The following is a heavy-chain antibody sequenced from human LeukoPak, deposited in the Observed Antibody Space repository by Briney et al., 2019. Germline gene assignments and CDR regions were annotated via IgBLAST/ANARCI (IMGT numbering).Heavy chain of an antibody. Sequence: GGSLRLSCAASGFTFSSYAMSWVRQAPGKGLEWVSAISGSGGSTYYGDSVKGRFTISRDNSKNTLYLQMNSLRAEDTAVYYCAGVCSSTSCRRDLFDYWGQGTLVTVSS. CDR2: ISGSGGST. V-gene: IGHV3-23*01. CDR3: AGVCSSTSCRRDLFDY. CDR1: GFTFSSYA. D-gene: IGHD2-2*01. J-gene: IGHJ4*02.